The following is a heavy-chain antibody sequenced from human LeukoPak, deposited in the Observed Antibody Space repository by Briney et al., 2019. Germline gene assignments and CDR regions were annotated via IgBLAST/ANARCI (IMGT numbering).Heavy chain of an antibody. CDR1: GFTFSNYA. D-gene: IGHD3-22*01. V-gene: IGHV3-21*01. CDR3: ARGKYDSSGYPLLGFDY. J-gene: IGHJ4*02. Sequence: GGSLRLSCAASGFTFSNYAMNWVRQAPGKGLDWVSSITAGGSFKYYADSVEGRFTISRDNAKNSLYLQMNSLRAEDTAVYYCARGKYDSSGYPLLGFDYWGQGTLVTVSS. CDR2: ITAGGSFK.